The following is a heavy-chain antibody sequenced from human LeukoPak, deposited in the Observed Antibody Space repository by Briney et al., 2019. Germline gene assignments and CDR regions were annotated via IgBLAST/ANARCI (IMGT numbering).Heavy chain of an antibody. CDR1: GFTFSSYA. CDR3: AKDTVTTEDY. V-gene: IGHV3-23*03. J-gene: IGHJ4*02. D-gene: IGHD4-17*01. Sequence: GGSLRLSCAASGFTFSSYAMSWVRQAPGKGLEWVSVIYSGGSTYYADSVKGRFTISRDNSKNTLYLQMNSLRAEDTAVYYCAKDTVTTEDYWGQGTLVTVSS. CDR2: IYSGGST.